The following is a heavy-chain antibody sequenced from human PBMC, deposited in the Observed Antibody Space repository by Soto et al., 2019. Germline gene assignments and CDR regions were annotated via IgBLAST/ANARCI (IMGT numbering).Heavy chain of an antibody. D-gene: IGHD6-6*01. V-gene: IGHV4-59*08. J-gene: IGHJ6*02. CDR3: ARLYSSSSRGMDV. CDR1: GGSISSYY. CDR2: IYYSGST. Sequence: SETLSLTCTVSGGSISSYYWSWIRQPPGKGLEWIGYIYYSGSTNYNPSLKSRFTISVDTSKNQFSLKLSSVTAADTAVYYCARLYSSSSRGMDVWGQGTTVTVSS.